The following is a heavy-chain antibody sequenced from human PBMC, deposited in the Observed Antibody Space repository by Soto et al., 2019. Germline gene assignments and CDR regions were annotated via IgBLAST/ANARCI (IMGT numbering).Heavy chain of an antibody. CDR1: GFPFADNA. CDR3: TAGKLYPSLDFDY. D-gene: IGHD2-8*01. J-gene: IGHJ4*02. V-gene: IGHV3-49*03. Sequence: GGSLRLSCSASGFPFADNAVSWFRQAPGKGPEWVCFITGTAYGGATEYAASVKGRFTISRDDSKSIAYLQMNSLKTEDTAVYYCTAGKLYPSLDFDYWGQGTLVTVSS. CDR2: ITGTAYGGAT.